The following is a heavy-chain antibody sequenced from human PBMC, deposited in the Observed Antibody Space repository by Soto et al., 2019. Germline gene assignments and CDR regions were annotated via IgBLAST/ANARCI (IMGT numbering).Heavy chain of an antibody. CDR3: ARDSETYYYFQH. Sequence: PSETLSLTCTVSGAFISGHFWSWIRQPAGKGLEWMGRFYASGRTNYNPSLKSRVTMSVDTSKNQFSLRLNSVTAADTAVYFCARDSETYYYFQHWGQGSLVTVSS. V-gene: IGHV4-4*07. CDR1: GAFISGHF. CDR2: FYASGRT. D-gene: IGHD3-10*01. J-gene: IGHJ1*01.